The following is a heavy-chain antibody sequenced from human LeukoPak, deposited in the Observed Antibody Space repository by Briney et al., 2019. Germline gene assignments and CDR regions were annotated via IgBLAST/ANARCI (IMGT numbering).Heavy chain of an antibody. J-gene: IGHJ4*02. CDR1: GFTFSSHS. V-gene: IGHV3-21*01. CDR2: ISSSSSYI. CDR3: ARGSGPPGDY. Sequence: GSLRLSCAASGFTFSSHSMNWVRQAPGKGLEWVSSISSSSSYIYYADSVKGRFTISRDNAKSSLYLQMNSLRAEDTAVYYCARGSGPPGDYWGQGTLVTVSS. D-gene: IGHD3-10*01.